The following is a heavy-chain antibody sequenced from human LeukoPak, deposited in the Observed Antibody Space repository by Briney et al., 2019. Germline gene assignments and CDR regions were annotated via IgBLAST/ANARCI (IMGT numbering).Heavy chain of an antibody. V-gene: IGHV3-23*01. Sequence: GSLRLSCAASGFTFSSYAMSWVRQAPGKGLEWVSAISGSGSSTYYADSVKGRFTISRDNSKNTLYLQMNSLRAEDTAVYYCAKSPVVGRDAFDIWGQGTMVTVSS. CDR1: GFTFSSYA. CDR3: AKSPVVGRDAFDI. D-gene: IGHD2-15*01. J-gene: IGHJ3*02. CDR2: ISGSGSST.